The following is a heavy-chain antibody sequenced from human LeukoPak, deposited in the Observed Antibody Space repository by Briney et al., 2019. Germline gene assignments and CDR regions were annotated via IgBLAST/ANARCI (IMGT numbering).Heavy chain of an antibody. V-gene: IGHV1-69*13. J-gene: IGHJ3*02. Sequence: ASVKVSCKASGGTFISYAISWVRQAPGQGLEWMGGIIPIFGTANYAQKFQGRVTITADESTSTAYMGLSSLRSEDTAVYYCARRATHDAFDIWGQGTMVTVSS. CDR2: IIPIFGTA. CDR1: GGTFISYA. D-gene: IGHD1-26*01. CDR3: ARRATHDAFDI.